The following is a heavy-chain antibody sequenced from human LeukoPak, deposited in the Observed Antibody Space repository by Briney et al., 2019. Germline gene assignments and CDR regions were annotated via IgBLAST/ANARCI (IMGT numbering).Heavy chain of an antibody. CDR3: ARTYYDFWSGSPGGWFDP. CDR1: GGSISSSSYY. Sequence: PSETLSLTCTVSGGSISSSSYYWGWIRQPPGRGLEWIGSIYYSGSTYYNPSLKSRVTISVDTSKNQFSLKLSSVTAADTAVYYCARTYYDFWSGSPGGWFDPWGQGTLVTVSS. D-gene: IGHD3-3*01. J-gene: IGHJ5*02. V-gene: IGHV4-39*07. CDR2: IYYSGST.